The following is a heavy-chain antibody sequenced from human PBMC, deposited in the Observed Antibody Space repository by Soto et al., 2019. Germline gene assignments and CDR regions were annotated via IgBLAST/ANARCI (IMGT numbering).Heavy chain of an antibody. D-gene: IGHD2-21*01. CDR1: GFTFSSYG. J-gene: IGHJ6*02. CDR3: AXVMAYYHAIDV. V-gene: IGHV3-48*01. Sequence: EVQVVESGGGLVQPGGSLRLSCAASGFTFSSYGMNWVRQAPGKGLEWVSYISSAGITIFYGDSVKGRFTISRDNXXXXXXXXXXXXXXXXXXXXDCAXVMAYYHAIDVWGQGTTVTVSS. CDR2: ISSAGITI.